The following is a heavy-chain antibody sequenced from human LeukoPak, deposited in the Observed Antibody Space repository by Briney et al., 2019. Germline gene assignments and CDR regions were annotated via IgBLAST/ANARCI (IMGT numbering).Heavy chain of an antibody. CDR2: MNPNSGNT. J-gene: IGHJ4*02. D-gene: IGHD3-9*01. CDR1: GYTFTSYD. CDR3: ARGGRYYDILTGHPTYYFDY. V-gene: IGHV1-8*01. Sequence: ASVKVSCKASGYTFTSYDINWVRQATGQGLEWMGWMNPNSGNTGYAQKFQGRVTMTRNTSISTAYMELSSLRSEDTAVYYCARGGRYYDILTGHPTYYFDYWGQGTLVTVSS.